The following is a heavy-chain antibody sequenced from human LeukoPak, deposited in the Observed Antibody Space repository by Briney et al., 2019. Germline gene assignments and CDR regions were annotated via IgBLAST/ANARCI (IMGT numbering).Heavy chain of an antibody. Sequence: ASVKISCKASGYTFISYGISWVRQAPGQGLEWMGWISGYNGNTNYAQKLQGRVTMTTDTSTSTAYMELRSLRSDDTAVYYCARENALISDYWGQGTLVTVPS. V-gene: IGHV1-18*01. CDR2: ISGYNGNT. CDR1: GYTFISYG. CDR3: ARENALISDY. J-gene: IGHJ4*02. D-gene: IGHD2-2*01.